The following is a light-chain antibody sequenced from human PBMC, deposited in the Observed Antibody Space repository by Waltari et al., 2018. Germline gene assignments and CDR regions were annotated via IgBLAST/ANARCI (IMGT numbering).Light chain of an antibody. CDR2: EDT. V-gene: IGLV2-23*01. Sequence: QSALTQPASVSGSPGQPITLSCTGTSSAVGSYSLVSWYRQHPGEAPRVIIFEDTKRPSGVSNRFSGSKSGNTASLTISGLQAEDEADYYCCSYTLTNTWLFGGGTKLTVL. J-gene: IGLJ3*02. CDR1: SSAVGSYSL. CDR3: CSYTLTNTWL.